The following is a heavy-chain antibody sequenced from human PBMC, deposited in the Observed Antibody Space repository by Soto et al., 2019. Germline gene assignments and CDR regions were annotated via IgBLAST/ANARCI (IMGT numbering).Heavy chain of an antibody. J-gene: IGHJ5*02. CDR2: IHYSGST. Sequence: LTRTVSCGTSGSSCCCRGWKRQPPGKGLEWIGSIHYSGSTYYNPSLKSRVTISVDTSKNQFSLKLSSVTAADTAVYYCARHCLVVVAATVSGWFDPWGQGTLVTVSS. D-gene: IGHD2-15*01. CDR1: CGTSGSSCCC. V-gene: IGHV4-39*01. CDR3: ARHCLVVVAATVSGWFDP.